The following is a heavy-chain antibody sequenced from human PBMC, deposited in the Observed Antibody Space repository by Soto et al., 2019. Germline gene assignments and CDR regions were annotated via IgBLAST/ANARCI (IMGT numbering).Heavy chain of an antibody. D-gene: IGHD2-2*01. CDR1: GFTFRNYA. Sequence: EVQLLESGGGLVQPGGSLRLSCAASGFTFRNYAMSWARQAPGKGLEWVSAISGSGGTTHYADSVKCRFTISRDNSKNTLYLQMNNLRVEDTAVYYCAKDRRSTSCYAFDYWGQGSLVTVSS. J-gene: IGHJ4*02. CDR3: AKDRRSTSCYAFDY. V-gene: IGHV3-23*01. CDR2: ISGSGGTT.